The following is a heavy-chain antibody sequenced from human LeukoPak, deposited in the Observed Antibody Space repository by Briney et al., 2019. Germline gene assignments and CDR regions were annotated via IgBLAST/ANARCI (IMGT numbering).Heavy chain of an antibody. V-gene: IGHV3-21*01. D-gene: IGHD2-2*01. CDR3: ARAPLHLAMYHYFDY. CDR2: ISSSSSYI. Sequence: GGSLRLSCVVSGFTFSSYSVNWVRQSPGKGLEWVSYISSSSSYIHYADSVKGRFTISRDNAKKSLYLQMNSLRAEDTAVYYCARAPLHLAMYHYFDYWGQGTLVTVSS. CDR1: GFTFSSYS. J-gene: IGHJ4*02.